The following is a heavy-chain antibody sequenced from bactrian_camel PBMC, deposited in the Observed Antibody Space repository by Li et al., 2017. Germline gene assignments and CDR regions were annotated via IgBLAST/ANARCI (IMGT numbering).Heavy chain of an antibody. CDR1: AYILEQCG. Sequence: VQLVESGGGSVQAGGSLKLTCAGSAYILEQCGMGWFRQAPGNECELASTIRRDGATYYADSVKGRFTISRDNAKHTLYLQMNSLKPEDTAVYYCALDLGPAFPYCSGGPSQGTQVTVS. D-gene: IGHD1*01. CDR2: IRRDGAT. J-gene: IGHJ4*01. V-gene: IGHV3S60*01.